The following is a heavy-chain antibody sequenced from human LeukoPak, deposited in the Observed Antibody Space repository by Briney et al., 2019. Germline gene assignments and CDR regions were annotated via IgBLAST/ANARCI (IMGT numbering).Heavy chain of an antibody. J-gene: IGHJ4*02. D-gene: IGHD6-19*01. CDR3: ASGYYSGWYIPYY. CDR1: GFTFSTSW. V-gene: IGHV3-7*01. CDR2: IKEDGSEK. Sequence: PGGSLRLSCAASGFTFSTSWMIWVRQAPGKGLEWVANIKEDGSEKYYVDSVKDRFTISRDNAKNSLYLQMNSLRAEDTAVYYCASGYYSGWYIPYYWGQGTLVTVSS.